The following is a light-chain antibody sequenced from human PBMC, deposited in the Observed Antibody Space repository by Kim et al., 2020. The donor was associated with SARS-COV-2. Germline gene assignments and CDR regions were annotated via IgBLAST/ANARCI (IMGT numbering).Light chain of an antibody. CDR2: AAS. Sequence: DIQMTQSPSSLSASVGDRVTITCRASQGISTYLDWYQQKPGKAPKRLIYAASTLQSGVPSRFSGSGSGTEFTLTISSLQPEDFATYYCQQNYSNPLTLGLGTRVEIK. J-gene: IGKJ4*02. V-gene: IGKV1-17*01. CDR3: QQNYSNPLT. CDR1: QGISTY.